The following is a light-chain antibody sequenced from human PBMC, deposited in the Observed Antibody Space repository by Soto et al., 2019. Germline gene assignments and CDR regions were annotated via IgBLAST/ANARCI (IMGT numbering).Light chain of an antibody. CDR3: AAWDDSLSGVV. J-gene: IGLJ3*02. CDR2: RND. V-gene: IGLV1-47*01. CDR1: SSNIGSNY. Sequence: QAVVTQPPSASGTPGQRVTISCSGSSSNIGSNYVYWYQQLPGTAHKLLIYRNDQRPSGVPDRFSGSKSGTSASLAISGLRSDDEADYYCAAWDDSLSGVVFGGGTKLTVL.